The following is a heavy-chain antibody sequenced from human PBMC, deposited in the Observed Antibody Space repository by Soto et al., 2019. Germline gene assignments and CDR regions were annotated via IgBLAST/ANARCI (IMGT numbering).Heavy chain of an antibody. D-gene: IGHD3-22*01. V-gene: IGHV3-23*01. CDR1: EFTFSNYA. CDR3: ARGDYYDTSGPFSDAFDI. Sequence: PGGSLRLSCAASEFTFSNYAMSWVRQAPWKGLEWVSAISYGGGTTYYADSVKGRFTISRDNSKNSLYLQMNSLRADDTAVYYCARGDYYDTSGPFSDAFDIWGQGTMVTV. CDR2: ISYGGGTT. J-gene: IGHJ3*02.